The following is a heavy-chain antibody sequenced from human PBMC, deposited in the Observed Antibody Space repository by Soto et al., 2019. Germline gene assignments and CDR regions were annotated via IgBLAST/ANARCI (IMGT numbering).Heavy chain of an antibody. CDR2: ISAYNGNT. CDR1: GYTFTSYG. V-gene: IGHV1-18*01. CDR3: ARGHCSGGSCYSGPLDY. Sequence: QVQLVQSGAEVKKPGASVKVSCKASGYTFTSYGISWVRQAPGQGLEWKGWISAYNGNTNYAQKLQGRVTMTTDTSTSTAYMELRSLRSDDTAVYYCARGHCSGGSCYSGPLDYWGQGTLVTVSS. D-gene: IGHD2-15*01. J-gene: IGHJ4*02.